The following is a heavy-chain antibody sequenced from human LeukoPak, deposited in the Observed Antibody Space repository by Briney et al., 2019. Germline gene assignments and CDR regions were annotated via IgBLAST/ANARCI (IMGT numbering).Heavy chain of an antibody. CDR2: IKGKSGGGTT. V-gene: IGHV3-15*01. Sequence: KPGGSLRLSCAASGFTFNIAWMSWVRQAPGKGLEWVGRIKGKSGGGTTDYGAPVKGRFSISRDDPQNTLYLQMNSLRAEDTAVYYCTTEGFSSRWYYFDYWGQGTLVTVSS. D-gene: IGHD6-19*01. CDR1: GFTFNIAW. CDR3: TTEGFSSRWYYFDY. J-gene: IGHJ4*02.